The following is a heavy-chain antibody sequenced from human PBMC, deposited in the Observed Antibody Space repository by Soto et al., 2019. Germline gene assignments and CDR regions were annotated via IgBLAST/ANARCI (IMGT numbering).Heavy chain of an antibody. D-gene: IGHD6-13*01. CDR1: GGSISSSSW. CDR2: IYHTGST. J-gene: IGHJ4*02. CDR3: ARDSRAAAGNRRYYFDD. Sequence: SETLSLTCAVSGGSISSSSWWNWVRPPPGKGLEWIGEIYHTGSTNYNPALESRVTISVDKSKKQFSLNLNSVNAADTAVYYCARDSRAAAGNRRYYFDDWGQGTLVTVSS. V-gene: IGHV4-4*02.